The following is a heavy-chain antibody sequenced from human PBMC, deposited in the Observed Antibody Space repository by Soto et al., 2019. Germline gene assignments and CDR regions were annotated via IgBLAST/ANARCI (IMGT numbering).Heavy chain of an antibody. V-gene: IGHV3-33*01. CDR3: ARDVVAPSSGWYHRFFDY. CDR2: IWYDGSNK. Sequence: GGSLRLSCAASGFTFSSYGMHWVRQAPGKGLEWVAVIWYDGSNKYYADSVKGRFTISRDNSKNTLYLQMNSLRAEDTAVYYCARDVVAPSSGWYHRFFDYWGQGTLVTVSS. J-gene: IGHJ4*02. D-gene: IGHD6-19*01. CDR1: GFTFSSYG.